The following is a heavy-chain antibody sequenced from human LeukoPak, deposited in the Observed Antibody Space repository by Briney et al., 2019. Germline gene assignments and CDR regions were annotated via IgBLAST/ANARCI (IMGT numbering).Heavy chain of an antibody. CDR2: IYTSGST. Sequence: SETLSLTCTVSGGSISSYYWSWIRQPPGKGLEWIGYIYTSGSTNYNPSLKSRVTISVDTSKNQFSLKLSSVTAADTAVYHCASLGAVAGTLDYWGQGTLVTVSS. CDR1: GGSISSYY. CDR3: ASLGAVAGTLDY. V-gene: IGHV4-4*09. J-gene: IGHJ4*02. D-gene: IGHD6-19*01.